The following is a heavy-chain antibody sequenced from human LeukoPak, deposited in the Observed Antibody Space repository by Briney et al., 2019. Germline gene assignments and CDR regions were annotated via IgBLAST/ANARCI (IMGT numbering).Heavy chain of an antibody. V-gene: IGHV4-30-4*08. J-gene: IGHJ4*02. CDR1: GGSISSGDYY. Sequence: PSQTLSLTCTVSGGSISSGDYYWSWIRQPPGKGLEWIGYIYYSGSTYYNPSLKSRVTISVDTSKNQFSLKLSSVTAADTAVYYCARESAGPNCSSTSCYFRRVNWGQGTLVTVSS. CDR2: IYYSGST. D-gene: IGHD2-2*01. CDR3: ARESAGPNCSSTSCYFRRVN.